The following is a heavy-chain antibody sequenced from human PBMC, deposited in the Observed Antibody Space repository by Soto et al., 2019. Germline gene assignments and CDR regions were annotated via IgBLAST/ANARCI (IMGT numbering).Heavy chain of an antibody. V-gene: IGHV4-31*03. CDR1: SGSISSGGYY. CDR3: ARGLAARPGGYYFDY. CDR2: IYYSGST. J-gene: IGHJ4*02. Sequence: SETLSLTCTVSSGSISSGGYYWSWIRQHPGKGLEWIGYIYYSGSTYYNPSLKSRVTISVDTSKNQFSLKLSSVTAADTAVYYCARGLAARPGGYYFDYWGQGTLVTVSS. D-gene: IGHD6-6*01.